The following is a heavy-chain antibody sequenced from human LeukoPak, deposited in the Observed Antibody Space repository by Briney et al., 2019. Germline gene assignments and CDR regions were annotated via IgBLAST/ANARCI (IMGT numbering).Heavy chain of an antibody. D-gene: IGHD6-19*01. CDR1: GFSLGDYY. J-gene: IGHJ4*02. Sequence: ASVKVSCKGSGFSLGDYYIHWVQQAPGKGLEWMGHIDGENGEAAHAETFQGRVTMTVDTSADTAYMELSRLLFEDTAVYYCATERSTRGWYADYWGQGTLVSVSS. CDR2: IDGENGEA. CDR3: ATERSTRGWYADY. V-gene: IGHV1-69-2*01.